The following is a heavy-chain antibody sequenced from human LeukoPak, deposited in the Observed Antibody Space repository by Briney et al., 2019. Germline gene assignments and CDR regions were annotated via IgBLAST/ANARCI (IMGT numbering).Heavy chain of an antibody. CDR3: ARDVDYGGNSGNYYYYGMDV. V-gene: IGHV3-21*01. D-gene: IGHD4-23*01. CDR1: GSTFSSYS. J-gene: IGHJ6*02. Sequence: GGSLRLSCAASGSTFSSYSMNWVRQAPGKGLEWVSSISSSSSYIYYADSVKGRFTISRDNAKNSLYLQMNSLRAEDTAVYYCARDVDYGGNSGNYYYYGMDVWGQGTTVTVSS. CDR2: ISSSSSYI.